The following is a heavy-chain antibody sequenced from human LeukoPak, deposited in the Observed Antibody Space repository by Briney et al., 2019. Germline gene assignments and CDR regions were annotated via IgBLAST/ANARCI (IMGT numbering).Heavy chain of an antibody. D-gene: IGHD3/OR15-3a*01. Sequence: GGSLRLSCASSGFTLIYYAVSWIRQAPGMGLEWVSAISGSGGSTYYADSVKGRFTISRDNSKNPLYLQMNSLRPEDTAVYYCAKEAGSDSYYSMDVGGKGTSVTVSS. J-gene: IGHJ6*03. CDR1: GFTLIYYA. CDR2: ISGSGGST. V-gene: IGHV3-23*01. CDR3: AKEAGSDSYYSMDV.